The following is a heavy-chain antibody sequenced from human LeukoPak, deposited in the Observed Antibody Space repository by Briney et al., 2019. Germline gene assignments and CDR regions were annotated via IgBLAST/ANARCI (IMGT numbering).Heavy chain of an antibody. D-gene: IGHD2-2*01. CDR3: AREFCSSTRCYGAFDY. Sequence: SETLSLTCTVSGGSISSSSYYWGWIRQPPGKGLEWIGSIYYSGSTYYNPSLKSRVTISVDTSKNQFSLKLSSVTAADTAVYYCAREFCSSTRCYGAFDYWGQGILVTVSS. J-gene: IGHJ4*02. CDR1: GGSISSSSYY. CDR2: IYYSGST. V-gene: IGHV4-39*02.